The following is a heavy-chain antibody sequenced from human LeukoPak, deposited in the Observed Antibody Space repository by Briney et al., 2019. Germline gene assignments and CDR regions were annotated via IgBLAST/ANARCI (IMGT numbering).Heavy chain of an antibody. CDR2: INPSGGST. V-gene: IGHV1-46*01. Sequence: ASVKVSCKASGYTFTSYYMHWVRQAPGQGLEWMGIINPSGGSTSYAQKFQGRVTMTRDMSTSTVYMELSSLRSEDTAVYYCARAFAGYSSWYEGCWFDPWGQGTLVTVSS. CDR3: ARAFAGYSSWYEGCWFDP. J-gene: IGHJ5*02. CDR1: GYTFTSYY. D-gene: IGHD6-13*01.